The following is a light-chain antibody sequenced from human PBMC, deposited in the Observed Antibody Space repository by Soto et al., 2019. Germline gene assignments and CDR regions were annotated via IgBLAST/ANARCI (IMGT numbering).Light chain of an antibody. CDR3: QQYRNWPRT. J-gene: IGKJ1*01. V-gene: IGKV3-15*01. CDR2: GAS. CDR1: QSVSNN. Sequence: EIVMTQSPATLPVSPGERATLSCRASQSVSNNLAWYQQKPGQAPRLLVYGASTKATDMPGRFSGRGSGTEFTLTINNLQSEDFAVYYCQQYRNWPRTFGQGTKVDIK.